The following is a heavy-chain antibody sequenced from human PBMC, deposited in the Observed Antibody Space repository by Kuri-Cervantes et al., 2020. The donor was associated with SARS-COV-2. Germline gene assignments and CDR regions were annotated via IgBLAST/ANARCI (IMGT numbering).Heavy chain of an antibody. D-gene: IGHD2-2*01. CDR3: ARGRPRSVVPAATQLNSEYFQH. J-gene: IGHJ1*01. Sequence: GSLRLSCAVYGGSFSGYYWSWVRQPPGKGLEWIGEINHSGSTNYSPSLKSRVTISVDTSKNQFSLKLSSVTAADTAVYYCARGRPRSVVPAATQLNSEYFQHWGQGTLVTVSS. V-gene: IGHV4-34*01. CDR1: GGSFSGYY. CDR2: INHSGST.